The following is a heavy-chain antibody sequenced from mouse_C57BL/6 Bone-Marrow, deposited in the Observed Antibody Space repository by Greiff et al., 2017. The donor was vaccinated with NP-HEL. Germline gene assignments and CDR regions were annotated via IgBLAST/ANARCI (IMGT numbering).Heavy chain of an antibody. J-gene: IGHJ1*03. CDR3: ARWDYYGSSPYWYFDV. D-gene: IGHD1-1*01. CDR2: INPNNGGT. CDR1: GYTFPDYN. V-gene: IGHV1-18*01. Sequence: EVQLQQSGPELVKPGASVKIPCKASGYTFPDYNMDWVKQSHGKSLEWIGDINPNNGGTIYNQKFKGKATLTVAKSSSTAYMELRSLTSEDTAVYYCARWDYYGSSPYWYFDVWGTGTTVTVSS.